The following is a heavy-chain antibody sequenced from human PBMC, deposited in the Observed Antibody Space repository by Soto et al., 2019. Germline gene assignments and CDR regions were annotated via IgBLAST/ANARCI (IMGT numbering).Heavy chain of an antibody. CDR1: GGSISSYY. CDR2: SFTGGAP. Sequence: QVQLQESGPGLVRPSETLSLTCIVSGGSISSYYWAGSRSPQGRDWGGLGISFTGGAPTTNPSLESRVSISVDTSKNQFSLKVRSVTAADTAVYYCARHYPIGNNWNYFDHWGQGTLVTVSS. V-gene: IGHV4-59*01. D-gene: IGHD1-1*01. J-gene: IGHJ4*02. CDR3: ARHYPIGNNWNYFDH.